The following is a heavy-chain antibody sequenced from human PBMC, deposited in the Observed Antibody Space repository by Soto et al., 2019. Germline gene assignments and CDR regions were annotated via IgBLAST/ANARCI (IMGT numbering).Heavy chain of an antibody. V-gene: IGHV3-48*02. CDR2: ISSSGNTI. D-gene: IGHD2-21*01. J-gene: IGHJ6*02. CDR1: GFTFNTYS. CDR3: AIVRVMSEIYGMDV. Sequence: EVQLVASGGGLVQPGGSLRLSCAASGFTFNTYSMNWVRQPPGKGLEWISYISSSGNTIYYAASVEGRFTISRDTAKNSLYLQMNSLRDEDTAMYYCAIVRVMSEIYGMDVWGQGTTVTVSS.